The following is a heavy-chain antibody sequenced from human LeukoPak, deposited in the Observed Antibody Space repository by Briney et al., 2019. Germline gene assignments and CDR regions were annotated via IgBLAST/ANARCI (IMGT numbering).Heavy chain of an antibody. Sequence: GASVKVSCKASGYTFTGYYMHWVRQAPGQGLEWMGRINPNSGGTNYAQKFQGRVTMTRDTSISTAYMELSRLRSDDTAVYYCARKGSGNCSGGSCYSVYYYYYYGMDVWGQGTTVTVSS. V-gene: IGHV1-2*06. CDR1: GYTFTGYY. D-gene: IGHD2-15*01. J-gene: IGHJ6*02. CDR2: INPNSGGT. CDR3: ARKGSGNCSGGSCYSVYYYYYYGMDV.